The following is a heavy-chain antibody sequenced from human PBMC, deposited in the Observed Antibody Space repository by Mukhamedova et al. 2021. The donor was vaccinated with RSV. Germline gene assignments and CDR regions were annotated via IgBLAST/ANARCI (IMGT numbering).Heavy chain of an antibody. J-gene: IGHJ4*02. Sequence: GLEWVSAISGSGGSTYYADSVKGRITISRDNSKNTLYLQMNSLRAEDTAVYYCSKDRRSSYDSRAANAFFYYWGQGTLVTVSS. V-gene: IGHV3-23*01. D-gene: IGHD3-22*01. CDR3: SKDRRSSYDSRAANAFFYY. CDR2: ISGSGGST.